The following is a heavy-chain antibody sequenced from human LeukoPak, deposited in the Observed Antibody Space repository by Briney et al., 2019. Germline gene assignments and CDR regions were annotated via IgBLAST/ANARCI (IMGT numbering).Heavy chain of an antibody. D-gene: IGHD3-22*01. CDR2: IYSDGRT. CDR1: GFTVSRDY. J-gene: IGHJ3*02. CDR3: ARYVDSYYDSSGYYCDYDAFDI. V-gene: IGHV3-53*01. Sequence: GGSLRLSYAVSGFTVSRDYMSWVRQAPGKGLELVSFIYSDGRTYYADSVKGRFTISRDNSRNTLYLQMNYLRAEDSAVYYCARYVDSYYDSSGYYCDYDAFDIWGQGTMVTVSS.